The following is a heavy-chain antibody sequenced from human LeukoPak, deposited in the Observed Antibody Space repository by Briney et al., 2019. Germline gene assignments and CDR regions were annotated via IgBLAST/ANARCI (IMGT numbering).Heavy chain of an antibody. V-gene: IGHV4-34*01. Sequence: SETLSLTCAVYGGSFSGYYWSWIRQPPGKGLEWIGEINHSGSTNYNPSLKSRVTISVDTSKNQFSLKLSSVTAADTAVYYCARGVMSDCWGQGTLVTVSS. CDR1: GGSFSGYY. CDR2: INHSGST. D-gene: IGHD3-16*01. J-gene: IGHJ4*02. CDR3: ARGVMSDC.